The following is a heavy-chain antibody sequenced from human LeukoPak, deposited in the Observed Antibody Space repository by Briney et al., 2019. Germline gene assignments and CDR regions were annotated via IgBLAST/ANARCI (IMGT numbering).Heavy chain of an antibody. CDR2: ISSSGSTI. Sequence: GSLRLSCVASGFTFSDYYMSWIRQAPGKGLEWVSYISSSGSTIYYADSVKGRFTISRDNAKNSLYLQMNSLRAEDTAVYYCASLDTAMVYYYYYGMDVWGQGTTVTVSS. CDR1: GFTFSDYY. V-gene: IGHV3-11*01. D-gene: IGHD5-18*01. J-gene: IGHJ6*02. CDR3: ASLDTAMVYYYYYGMDV.